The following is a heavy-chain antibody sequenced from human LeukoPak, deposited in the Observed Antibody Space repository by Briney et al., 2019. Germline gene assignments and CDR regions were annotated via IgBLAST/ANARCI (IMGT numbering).Heavy chain of an antibody. CDR3: VRNLLETYYYDSSGYYYDY. D-gene: IGHD3-22*01. CDR2: INSDGSST. J-gene: IGHJ4*02. V-gene: IGHV3-74*01. Sequence: GGSLRLSCAASGFTFSIYWMHWVRQAPGKGLVWVSRINSDGSSTSYADSVKGRFTISRDNAKNTLYLQMNSLRAEDTAVYYCVRNLLETYYYDSSGYYYDYWGQGTLVTVSS. CDR1: GFTFSIYW.